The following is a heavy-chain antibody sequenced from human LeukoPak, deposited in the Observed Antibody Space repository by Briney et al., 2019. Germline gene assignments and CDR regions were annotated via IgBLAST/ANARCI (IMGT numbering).Heavy chain of an antibody. V-gene: IGHV3-30-3*01. CDR3: ARDLIGRYTFDY. D-gene: IGHD3-10*01. CDR2: MSPDGNKK. Sequence: AGRPLRLSCAASGFTLSDYNMHWVRQAPGKGLDWVALMSPDGNKKYYADSVKGRFTISRDNSKTTVDLQLHSLRAEDTAVYYCARDLIGRYTFDYCGQGTLVTVSS. J-gene: IGHJ4*02. CDR1: GFTLSDYN.